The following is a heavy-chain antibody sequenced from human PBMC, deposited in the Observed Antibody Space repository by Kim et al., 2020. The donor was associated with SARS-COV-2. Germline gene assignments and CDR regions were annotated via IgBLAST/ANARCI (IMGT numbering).Heavy chain of an antibody. CDR3: AKDAPYSSTWYDAFDI. D-gene: IGHD6-13*01. J-gene: IGHJ3*02. V-gene: IGHV3-43*02. CDR1: GFTFHNYA. Sequence: GGSLRLSCAASGFTFHNYAMHWVRQAPGKGLEWVSVISGDGGGTHYADSVKGRFTISRDNSKNPLYLQMKSLRIEDTGLYYCAKDAPYSSTWYDAFDIWGQGTMVTVSS. CDR2: ISGDGGGT.